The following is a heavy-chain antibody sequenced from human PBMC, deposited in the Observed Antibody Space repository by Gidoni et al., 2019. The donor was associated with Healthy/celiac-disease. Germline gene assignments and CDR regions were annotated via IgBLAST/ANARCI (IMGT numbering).Heavy chain of an antibody. CDR1: GGTFSSYA. J-gene: IGHJ5*02. CDR2: IIPIFGTA. Sequence: QVQLVQSGAEVKKPGSSVKVSCKASGGTFSSYAISWVRQAPGQGLEWMGGIIPIFGTANYAQKFQGRVTITADKSTSTAYMELSSLRSEDTAVYYCARGPDCSSTSCYQGWFDPWGQGTLVTVSS. D-gene: IGHD2-2*01. CDR3: ARGPDCSSTSCYQGWFDP. V-gene: IGHV1-69*06.